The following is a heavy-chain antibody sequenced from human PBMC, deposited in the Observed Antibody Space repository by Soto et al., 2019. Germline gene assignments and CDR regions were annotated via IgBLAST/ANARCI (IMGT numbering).Heavy chain of an antibody. CDR3: ARDHNSSSSWGMDV. CDR1: GGTFSSYA. CDR2: IIPIFGTA. D-gene: IGHD6-6*01. V-gene: IGHV1-69*06. J-gene: IGHJ6*02. Sequence: QVQLVQSGAEVKKPGSSVKVSCKASGGTFSSYAISWVRQAPGQGLEWMGGIIPIFGTANYAQKFQGRVKIAADKTTSTAYMELSSLRSEDTAVYYCARDHNSSSSWGMDVWGQGTTVTVSS.